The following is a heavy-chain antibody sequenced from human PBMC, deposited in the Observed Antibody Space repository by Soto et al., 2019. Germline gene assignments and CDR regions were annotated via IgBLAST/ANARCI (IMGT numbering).Heavy chain of an antibody. D-gene: IGHD2-15*01. CDR1: GYTFTGYY. CDR2: MNPNNGDA. V-gene: IGHV1-2*02. J-gene: IGHJ5*02. CDR3: ARARVAATRPWFDP. Sequence: QVQLVQSGAEEKKPGASVKVSCRASGYTFTGYYINWVRQAPGQGLEWMGWMNPNNGDAKYAPKFQGRVTMTRDTSTTTAYLELTRLSSDDTATFYCARARVAATRPWFDPWGQGTLISVSS.